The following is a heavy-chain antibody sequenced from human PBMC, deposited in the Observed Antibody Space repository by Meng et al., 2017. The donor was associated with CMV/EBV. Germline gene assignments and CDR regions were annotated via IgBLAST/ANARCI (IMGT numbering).Heavy chain of an antibody. D-gene: IGHD3-3*01. CDR2: INYSGRT. CDR1: GGSISSSSYY. CDR3: ARSYEFWSGYYFDY. V-gene: IGHV4-39*01. Sequence: SETLSLTCTVSGGSISSSSYYWGWIRQPPRTGLEWIGSINYSGRTYYNPSLKSRVTISVDTSKNQVSLKLSSVTAADTAVYYCARSYEFWSGYYFDYWGQGTLVTVSS. J-gene: IGHJ4*02.